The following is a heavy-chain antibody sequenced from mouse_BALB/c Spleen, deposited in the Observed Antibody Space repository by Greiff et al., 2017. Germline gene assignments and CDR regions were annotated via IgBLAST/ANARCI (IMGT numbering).Heavy chain of an antibody. J-gene: IGHJ4*01. CDR3: ASDDYDVGGYYAMDY. CDR2: INPNNGGT. CDR1: GYTFTEYT. Sequence: EVQLQQSGPELVKPGASVKISCKTSGYTFTEYTMHWVKQSHGKSLEWIGGINPNNGGTSYNQKFKGKATLTVDKSSSTAYMELRSLTSEDSAVYYCASDDYDVGGYYAMDYWGQGTSVTVSS. V-gene: IGHV1-18*01. D-gene: IGHD2-4*01.